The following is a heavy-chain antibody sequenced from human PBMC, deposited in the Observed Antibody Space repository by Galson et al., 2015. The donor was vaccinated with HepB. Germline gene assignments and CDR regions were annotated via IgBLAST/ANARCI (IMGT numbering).Heavy chain of an antibody. Sequence: SLRLSCAASGFRFSNSGMHWVRQAPGKGLEWVAIITYDGSYKNYADSVKGRFTISRDDSKNTLSLQMNSLRVEDTAVYYCAKDSGGTLGRTGLDSWGQGTPVTVSS. D-gene: IGHD1-1*01. CDR1: GFRFSNSG. CDR2: ITYDGSYK. V-gene: IGHV3-30*18. CDR3: AKDSGGTLGRTGLDS. J-gene: IGHJ4*02.